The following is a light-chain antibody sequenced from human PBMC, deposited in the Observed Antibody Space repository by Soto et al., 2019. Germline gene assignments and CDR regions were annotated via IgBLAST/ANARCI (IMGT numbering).Light chain of an antibody. J-gene: IGLJ2*01. V-gene: IGLV2-14*01. CDR3: SSYASSRDVF. Sequence: QSVLTQPASVSGSPGQSITISCTGTSSDVGGYNYVSWYQQYPGKAPKLMIYEVSNRPSGVSNRFSGSKSGNTASLTISGLQAEDEADYYCSSYASSRDVFFGGGTKLTVL. CDR2: EVS. CDR1: SSDVGGYNY.